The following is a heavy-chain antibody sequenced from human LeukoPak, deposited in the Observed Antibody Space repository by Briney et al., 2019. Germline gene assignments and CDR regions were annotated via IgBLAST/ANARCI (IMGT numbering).Heavy chain of an antibody. D-gene: IGHD2-21*02. Sequence: SETLSLTCTVSGGSVSSGSYYWSWIRQPPGKGLEWIGYIYYSGSTNYNPSLKSRVTISVDTSKNQFSLKLSSVTAADTAVYYWAGCGGDPVGRGFDPGGQGTRVTVSS. V-gene: IGHV4-61*01. CDR3: AGCGGDPVGRGFDP. J-gene: IGHJ5*02. CDR1: GGSVSSGSYY. CDR2: IYYSGST.